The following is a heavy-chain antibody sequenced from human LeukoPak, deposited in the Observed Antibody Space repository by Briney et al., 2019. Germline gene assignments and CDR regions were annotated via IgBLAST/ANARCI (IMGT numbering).Heavy chain of an antibody. CDR3: VRDRCSSTSCHDSPNWFDP. V-gene: IGHV3-20*04. CDR2: VNWNGGST. J-gene: IGHJ5*02. Sequence: PGGSLRLSCAASGFTFYDYGMSWVRQAPGKGLEWISGVNWNGGSTGYADSVKGRFTISRDNAKNSLYLQMNSLRAEDTALNYCVRDRCSSTSCHDSPNWFDPWGQGTLVTVSS. D-gene: IGHD2-2*01. CDR1: GFTFYDYG.